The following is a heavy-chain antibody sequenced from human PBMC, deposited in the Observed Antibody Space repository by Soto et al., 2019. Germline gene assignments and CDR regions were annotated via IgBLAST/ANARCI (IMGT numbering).Heavy chain of an antibody. CDR1: GGSFSGYY. Sequence: PSDTLSLTCAVYGGSFSGYYWTWIRQPPGTGLEWIGEINHSGSTNYNPSLKSRVTISVDTSKNQFSLKLSSVTAADTAVYYCAIGDGYTKLVYWGQGTLVTVLL. J-gene: IGHJ4*02. CDR3: AIGDGYTKLVY. D-gene: IGHD5-12*01. CDR2: INHSGST. V-gene: IGHV4-34*09.